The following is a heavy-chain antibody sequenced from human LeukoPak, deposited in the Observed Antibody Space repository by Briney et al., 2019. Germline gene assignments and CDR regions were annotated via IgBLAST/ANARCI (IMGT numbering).Heavy chain of an antibody. CDR2: IYHSGST. D-gene: IGHD3-9*01. V-gene: IGHV4-30-2*01. CDR1: GGSISSGGYY. Sequence: PSETLSLTCTVSGGSISSGGYYWSWIRQPPGKGLEWIGYIYHSGSTYYNPSLKSRVTISVDRSKNQFSLKLSSVTAADTAVYYCARLPYFDWSFDYWGQGTLVTVSS. CDR3: ARLPYFDWSFDY. J-gene: IGHJ4*02.